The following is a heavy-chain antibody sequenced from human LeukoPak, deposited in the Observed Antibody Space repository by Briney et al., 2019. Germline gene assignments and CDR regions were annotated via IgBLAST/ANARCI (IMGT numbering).Heavy chain of an antibody. CDR1: GFTFSSYE. V-gene: IGHV3-48*03. J-gene: IGHJ6*02. CDR2: ISSSCSTI. CDR3: GRDQGSKAAAGYYYGMDV. D-gene: IGHD6-13*01. Sequence: GGSLRLSCAASGFTFSSYEMNWVRQAPGKGLEWVSYISSSCSTIYYADSVKGRFTISRDNAKNSLYLQMNSLRAEDTAVYYCGRDQGSKAAAGYYYGMDVWGQGTTVTVSS.